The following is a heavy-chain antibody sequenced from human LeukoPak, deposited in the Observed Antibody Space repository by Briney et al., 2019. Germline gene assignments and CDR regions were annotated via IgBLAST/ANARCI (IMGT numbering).Heavy chain of an antibody. D-gene: IGHD6-6*01. J-gene: IGHJ6*03. CDR3: ARENIAAQNHYYYYMDV. CDR2: IKQDGSEK. Sequence: GGSLRLSCAASGFTFSSYWMSWVRQAPGKGLEWVANIKQDGSEKYYVDSVKGRFTISRDNAKNSLYLQMNSLRAEDTAVYYCARENIAAQNHYYYYMDVWGKGTTVTVSS. V-gene: IGHV3-7*01. CDR1: GFTFSSYW.